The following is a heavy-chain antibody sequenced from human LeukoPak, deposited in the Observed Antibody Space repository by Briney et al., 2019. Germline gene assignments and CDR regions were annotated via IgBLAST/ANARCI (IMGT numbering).Heavy chain of an antibody. V-gene: IGHV4-39*01. CDR1: GGSISSAAYY. J-gene: IGHJ5*02. CDR3: ARRPIAAGNNWFDP. Sequence: SETLSLTCTVSGGSISSAAYYWGWVRQPPGKGLDWIGSIYYTGTTYYSPSLQTRATLSFDTSKNQFSLKLTSVIAADTAVYFCARRPIAAGNNWFDPWGQGTLVTVSS. CDR2: IYYTGTT. D-gene: IGHD6-13*01.